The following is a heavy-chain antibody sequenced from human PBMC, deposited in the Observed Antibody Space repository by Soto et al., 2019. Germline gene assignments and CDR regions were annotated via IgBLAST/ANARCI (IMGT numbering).Heavy chain of an antibody. J-gene: IGHJ2*01. CDR2: ISYDGSNK. Sequence: QVQLVESGGGVVQPGRSLRLSCAASGFTFSSYAMHWVRQAPGKGLEWVAVISYDGSNKYYADSVKGRFTISRDNSKNTLFLQMNSLRAEDTAVYYCARPLWRDDYNWGYYGLWGRGTLVPVSS. CDR3: ARPLWRDDYNWGYYGL. CDR1: GFTFSSYA. D-gene: IGHD4-4*01. V-gene: IGHV3-30-3*01.